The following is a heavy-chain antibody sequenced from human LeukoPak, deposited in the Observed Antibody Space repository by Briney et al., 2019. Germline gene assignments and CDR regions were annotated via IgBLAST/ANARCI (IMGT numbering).Heavy chain of an antibody. CDR2: IYYSGSI. J-gene: IGHJ3*02. Sequence: SETLSLTCAVSGYSISSSKWWGWIRQPPGKGLEWIGYIYYSGSIYYNPSLKSRVTMSVDTSKNQFSLKLSSVTAVDTAVYYCARSGSNSWIDAFDIWGQGTMVTVSS. CDR3: ARSGSNSWIDAFDI. CDR1: GYSISSSKW. V-gene: IGHV4-28*05. D-gene: IGHD6-13*01.